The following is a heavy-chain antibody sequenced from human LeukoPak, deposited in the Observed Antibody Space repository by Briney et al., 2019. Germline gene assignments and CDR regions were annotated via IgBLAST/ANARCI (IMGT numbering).Heavy chain of an antibody. Sequence: GGSLRLSCAASGFTFSSYAMHWVRQAPGQGLEWVGWISAYNGNTNYAQKLQGRVTMTTDTSTSTAYMELRSLRSDDTAVYYCARDYPPGYSYGTFDYWGQGTLVTVSS. V-gene: IGHV1-18*01. CDR2: ISAYNGNT. D-gene: IGHD5-18*01. J-gene: IGHJ4*02. CDR3: ARDYPPGYSYGTFDY. CDR1: GFTFSSYA.